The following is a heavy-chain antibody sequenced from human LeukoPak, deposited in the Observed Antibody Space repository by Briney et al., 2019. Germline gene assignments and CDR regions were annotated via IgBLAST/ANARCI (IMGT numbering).Heavy chain of an antibody. D-gene: IGHD2-15*01. CDR2: IYSDGSGT. CDR1: GFTVSSNW. CDR3: ARIDCRY. J-gene: IGHJ4*02. Sequence: SGASLRLSCAVSGFTVSSNWMHWVRQVPGKGLVWVSRIYSDGSGTRYADSVKGRFSISRDNAKNTLYLQMNSLRAEDTAVYYCARIDCRYWGQGTLVTVSS. V-gene: IGHV3-74*01.